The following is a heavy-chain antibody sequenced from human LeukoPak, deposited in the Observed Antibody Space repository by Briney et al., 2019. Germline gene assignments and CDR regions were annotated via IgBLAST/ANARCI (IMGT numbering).Heavy chain of an antibody. Sequence: GGSLRLSCAASGFTFSGYGMHWVRQAPGKGLEWVAVISYDGSNKYYADSVKGRFTISRDNSKNTLYLQMNSLRAEDTAVYYCAKGTFTMVRGVINHYYGMDVWGKGTTVTVSS. V-gene: IGHV3-30*18. CDR2: ISYDGSNK. CDR1: GFTFSGYG. J-gene: IGHJ6*04. CDR3: AKGTFTMVRGVINHYYGMDV. D-gene: IGHD3-10*01.